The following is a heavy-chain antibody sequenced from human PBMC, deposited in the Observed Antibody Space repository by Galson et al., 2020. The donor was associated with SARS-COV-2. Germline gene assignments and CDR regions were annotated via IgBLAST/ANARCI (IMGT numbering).Heavy chain of an antibody. CDR1: GFTFSSYA. D-gene: IGHD1-20*01. Sequence: GGSLRLSCAASGFTFSSYAMHWVRQAPGKGLEWVAVISYDGSNKYYADSVKGRFTISRDNSKNTLYLQMNSLRAEDTAVYYCARDMGGYNDPWGQETLVTVSS. V-gene: IGHV3-30*04. CDR2: ISYDGSNK. CDR3: ARDMGGYNDP. J-gene: IGHJ5*02.